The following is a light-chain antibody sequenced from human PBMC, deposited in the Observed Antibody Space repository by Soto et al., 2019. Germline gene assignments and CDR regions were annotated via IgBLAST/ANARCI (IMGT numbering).Light chain of an antibody. V-gene: IGKV4-1*01. CDR1: QSVLYNSNNKNY. CDR3: QQYYSTPWT. CDR2: WAS. J-gene: IGKJ1*01. Sequence: DIVMTQSPDSLAVSLGERATINCKSSQSVLYNSNNKNYLAWYQQKPGQPPKLLIYWASTRESGVPDRFSGSGSVTDFTLTISSLQAEDVAVYYCQQYYSTPWTFGQGTKVEIK.